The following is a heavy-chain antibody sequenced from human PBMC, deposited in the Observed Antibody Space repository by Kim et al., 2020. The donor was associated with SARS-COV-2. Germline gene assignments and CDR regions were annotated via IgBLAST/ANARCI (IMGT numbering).Heavy chain of an antibody. Sequence: SETLSLTCAVYGGSFSGYYWSWIRQPPGKGLEWIGEINHSGSTNYNPSLKSRVTISVDTSKNQFSLKLSSVTAADTAVYYCARDGDYWGQGTLVTVSS. CDR1: GGSFSGYY. V-gene: IGHV4-34*01. CDR2: INHSGST. J-gene: IGHJ4*02. CDR3: ARDGDY.